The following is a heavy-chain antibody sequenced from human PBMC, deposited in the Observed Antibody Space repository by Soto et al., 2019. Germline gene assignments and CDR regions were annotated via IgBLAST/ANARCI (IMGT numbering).Heavy chain of an antibody. J-gene: IGHJ4*02. V-gene: IGHV4-59*01. Sequence: SETLSLTCTVSGGSISRYYWSWSRQPPGKGLEWIGYIYYSGSTNYNPSLKSRVTISVDTSKNPFSLKLSSVTAADTAVYYCARSRYFDWSLSFDYWGQGTLVTVSS. CDR3: ARSRYFDWSLSFDY. CDR2: IYYSGST. CDR1: GGSISRYY. D-gene: IGHD3-9*01.